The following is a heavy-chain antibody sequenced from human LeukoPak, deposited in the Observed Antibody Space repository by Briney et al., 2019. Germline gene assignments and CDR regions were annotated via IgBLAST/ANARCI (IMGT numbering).Heavy chain of an antibody. D-gene: IGHD1-26*01. V-gene: IGHV1-2*02. J-gene: IGHJ4*02. CDR3: ATYIVGATAFDY. CDR1: GYTFTGCY. CDR2: INPNSGGT. Sequence: AASVKVSCKGSGYTFTGCYMHWVRQAPGRGLEVMGLINPNSGGTNYAHKFQGRVTMITDASRSTAYMELSRLGSDDTAVYYCATYIVGATAFDYWGQGTLVTVSS.